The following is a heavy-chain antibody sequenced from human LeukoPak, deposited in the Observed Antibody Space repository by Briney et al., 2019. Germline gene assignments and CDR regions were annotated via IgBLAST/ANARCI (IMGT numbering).Heavy chain of an antibody. J-gene: IGHJ4*02. V-gene: IGHV1-69*13. CDR3: ARAESPSTYCSSTSCYYFDY. CDR2: IIPIFGTA. D-gene: IGHD2-2*01. CDR1: GGTFSSYA. Sequence: SVKVSCKASGGTFSSYAISWVRQAPGQGLEWMGGIIPIFGTANYAQKFQGRVTITADESTSIAYMELSSLRSEDTAVYYCARAESPSTYCSSTSCYYFDYWGQGTLVTVSS.